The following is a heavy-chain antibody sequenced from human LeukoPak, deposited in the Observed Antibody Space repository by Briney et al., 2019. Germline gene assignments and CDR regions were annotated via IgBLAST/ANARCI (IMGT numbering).Heavy chain of an antibody. CDR2: IYPGDSDT. CDR1: GYSFTSYW. CDR3: ARRTGYYDSSGYYGIIDY. V-gene: IGHV5-51*01. Sequence: GESLQISCQGSGYSFTSYWIGWVRQLPGKGLEWMGIIYPGDSDTRYSPSFQGQVTISADKSISTAYLQWSSLKASDTAMYYCARRTGYYDSSGYYGIIDYWGQGTLVTVSS. D-gene: IGHD3-22*01. J-gene: IGHJ4*02.